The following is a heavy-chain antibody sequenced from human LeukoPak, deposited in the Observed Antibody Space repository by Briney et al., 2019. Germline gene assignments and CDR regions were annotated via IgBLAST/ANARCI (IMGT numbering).Heavy chain of an antibody. V-gene: IGHV4-59*01. CDR1: GGSISSYY. CDR2: IYYSGST. D-gene: IGHD4-11*01. Sequence: SETQSLTCTVSGGSISSYYWSWIRQPPGKGLEWIGYIYYSGSTNYKPSLKSRVTISVDTSKNQFSLKLSSVTAADTAVYYCARVNYRPIIKFFDYWGQGTLVTVSS. CDR3: ARVNYRPIIKFFDY. J-gene: IGHJ4*02.